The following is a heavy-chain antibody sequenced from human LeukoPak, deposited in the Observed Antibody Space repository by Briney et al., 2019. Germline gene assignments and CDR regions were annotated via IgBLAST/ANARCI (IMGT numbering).Heavy chain of an antibody. D-gene: IGHD6-19*01. V-gene: IGHV3-48*01. J-gene: IGHJ6*02. CDR1: GFTFSSHS. CDR3: ARAGSYSSGWYVPWDYYYYYGMAV. CDR2: ISSSSSTI. Sequence: PGGSLRLSCAASGFTFSSHSMNWVRQAPGKGLEWVSYISSSSSTIYYADSVKGRFTISRDNAKNSLYLQMNSLRAEDTAVYYCARAGSYSSGWYVPWDYYYYYGMAVWGQGTTVTVSS.